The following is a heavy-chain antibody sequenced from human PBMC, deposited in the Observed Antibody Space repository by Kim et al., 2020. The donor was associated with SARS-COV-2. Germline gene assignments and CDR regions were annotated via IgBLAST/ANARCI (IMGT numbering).Heavy chain of an antibody. CDR3: ARGARDYDILTGYRYYFDY. Sequence: SETLSLTCAVYGGSFSGYYWSWIRQPPGKGLEWIGEINHSGSTNYNPSLKSRVTISVETSKNQFSLKLSSVTAADTAVYYCARGARDYDILTGYRYYFDYWGQGTLVTVSS. CDR1: GGSFSGYY. J-gene: IGHJ4*02. D-gene: IGHD3-9*01. CDR2: INHSGST. V-gene: IGHV4-34*01.